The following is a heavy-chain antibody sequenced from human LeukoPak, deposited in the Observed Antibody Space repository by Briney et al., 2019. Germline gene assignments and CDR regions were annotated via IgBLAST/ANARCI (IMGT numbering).Heavy chain of an antibody. J-gene: IGHJ3*02. CDR1: GYTFTSYG. Sequence: ASVKVSCKASGYTFTSYGISWVRQAPGQGLEWMGRIIPILGIANYAQKFQGRVTITADKSMSTAYMELSSLRSEDTAVYYCAREGGLRFLSAFDIWGQGTMVTVSS. V-gene: IGHV1-69*04. D-gene: IGHD3-3*01. CDR3: AREGGLRFLSAFDI. CDR2: IIPILGIA.